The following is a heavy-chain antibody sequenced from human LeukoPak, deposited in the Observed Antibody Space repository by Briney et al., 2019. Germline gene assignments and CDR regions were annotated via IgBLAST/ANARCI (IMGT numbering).Heavy chain of an antibody. D-gene: IGHD2-15*01. CDR2: ISGGSTNV. CDR3: ARDGVQGATPFYFDF. J-gene: IGHJ4*01. V-gene: IGHV3-11*04. Sequence: GGSLRLSCAASGFTFSDYYMSWIRQAPGKGLQWVSYISGGSTNVFYADSVKGRFTISRDNAENSLYLQMNSLRAEDAAVYYCARDGVQGATPFYFDFWGQGALVTVSS. CDR1: GFTFSDYY.